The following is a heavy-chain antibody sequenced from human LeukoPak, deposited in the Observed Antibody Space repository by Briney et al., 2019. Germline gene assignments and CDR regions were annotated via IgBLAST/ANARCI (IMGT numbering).Heavy chain of an antibody. CDR2: ISGNSADI. Sequence: GGSLRLSCGASGFAFSSFRMSWVRQAPGRGLEWFSSISGNSADINNADSLKGRFTISRDNAKNSLYLQLNSLTVEDTAVYYCARLDWRGYWGQGTLVTVSS. V-gene: IGHV3-21*01. D-gene: IGHD2-21*01. CDR1: GFAFSSFR. CDR3: ARLDWRGY. J-gene: IGHJ4*02.